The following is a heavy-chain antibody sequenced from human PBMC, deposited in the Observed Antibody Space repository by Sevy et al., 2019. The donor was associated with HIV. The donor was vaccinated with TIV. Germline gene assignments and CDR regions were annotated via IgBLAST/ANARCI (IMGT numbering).Heavy chain of an antibody. V-gene: IGHV3-30-3*01. Sequence: GGSLRLSCAASGFTFSFYAMHWVRQAPGKGLEWVAVVSYDGSNTYYADSVKGRFTISRDNSRNTLYLQMNSLRTEDTALYYCARDSKEPHSGEYYYYYGMDVWGQGTTVTVSS. CDR1: GFTFSFYA. D-gene: IGHD3-10*01. CDR3: ARDSKEPHSGEYYYYYGMDV. CDR2: VSYDGSNT. J-gene: IGHJ6*02.